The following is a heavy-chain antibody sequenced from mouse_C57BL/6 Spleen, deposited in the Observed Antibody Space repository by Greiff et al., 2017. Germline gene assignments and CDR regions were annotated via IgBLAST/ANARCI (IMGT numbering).Heavy chain of an antibody. Sequence: QVQLQQSGPGLVQPSQSLSITCTVSGFSLTSYGVHWVRQPPGKGLEWLGVIWSGGSTDYNAAFISRLSISKDNSKSQVFFKMNSLQADDTAIYYCAKSHYDYDVYYFDYGGQGTTLTVSS. D-gene: IGHD2-4*01. V-gene: IGHV2-4*01. CDR3: AKSHYDYDVYYFDY. CDR2: IWSGGST. J-gene: IGHJ2*01. CDR1: GFSLTSYG.